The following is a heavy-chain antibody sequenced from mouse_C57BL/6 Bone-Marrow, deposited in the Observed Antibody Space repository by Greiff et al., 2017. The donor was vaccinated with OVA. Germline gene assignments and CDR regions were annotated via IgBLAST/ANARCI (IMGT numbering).Heavy chain of an antibody. Sequence: VQLQQSGAELAKPGASVKLSCKASGYTFTSYWMHWVKQRPGQGLEWIGYINPSSGYTKYNQKFKDKATLTADKSSNPAYMQLSSLTYEDSAVYYGARWNDYDGYYGDSAMDYWGRGTAVTVSS. D-gene: IGHD2-3*01. V-gene: IGHV1-7*01. CDR2: INPSSGYT. J-gene: IGHJ4*01. CDR1: GYTFTSYW. CDR3: ARWNDYDGYYGDSAMDY.